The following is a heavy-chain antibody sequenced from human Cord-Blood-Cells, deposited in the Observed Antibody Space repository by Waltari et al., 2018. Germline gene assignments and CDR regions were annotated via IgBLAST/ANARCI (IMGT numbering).Heavy chain of an antibody. Sequence: EVQLVESGGGLVQPGGSLRLSCAASGFTSSRYSLKWVRQAPGKGLEWVSYISSSSSTIYYADSVKGRFTISRDNAKNSLYLQMNSLRAEDTAVYYCARGGEVVQDYWGQGTLVTVSS. CDR2: ISSSSSTI. CDR3: ARGGEVVQDY. J-gene: IGHJ4*02. CDR1: GFTSSRYS. V-gene: IGHV3-48*01. D-gene: IGHD2-15*01.